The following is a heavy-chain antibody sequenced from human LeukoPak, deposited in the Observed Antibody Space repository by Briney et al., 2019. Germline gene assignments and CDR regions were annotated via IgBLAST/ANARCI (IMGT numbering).Heavy chain of an antibody. D-gene: IGHD3-16*01. V-gene: IGHV4-34*01. Sequence: PSETLSLTCAVSGGSFSGYYWSWIRQPPGKGLEWIGEINHSGSTNYNPSLKSRVNISVDTSKNQFSLKLSSVTAADTAVYYCARVSRPTRFFDYWGQGTLVTVSS. CDR3: ARVSRPTRFFDY. CDR2: INHSGST. CDR1: GGSFSGYY. J-gene: IGHJ4*02.